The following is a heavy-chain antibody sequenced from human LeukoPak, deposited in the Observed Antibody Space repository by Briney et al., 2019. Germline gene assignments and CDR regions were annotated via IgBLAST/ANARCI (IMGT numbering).Heavy chain of an antibody. Sequence: SSVKVSCKASGGTFSSYAISWVRQAPGQGLEWMGRINPNSGGTNYAQKFHGRVTMTRDTAISTAYMELSRLRSDDTAVYYCAREGIVGPKDWGQGTLVTVSS. CDR1: GGTFSSYA. CDR2: INPNSGGT. J-gene: IGHJ4*02. CDR3: AREGIVGPKD. V-gene: IGHV1-2*06. D-gene: IGHD1-26*01.